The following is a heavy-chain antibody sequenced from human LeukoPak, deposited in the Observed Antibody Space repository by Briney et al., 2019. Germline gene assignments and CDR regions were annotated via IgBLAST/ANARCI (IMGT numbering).Heavy chain of an antibody. CDR3: ASLEGGPSDGR. CDR1: GFPVRSRY. J-gene: IGHJ4*02. V-gene: IGHV3-53*01. D-gene: IGHD3-3*01. CDR2: IYSGGTT. Sequence: PGGSLRLSCEVSGFPVRSRYMTWVRQPPGKGLECVAVIYSGGTTYHIDSVKGRFTISRDISKSTMYPEMNNLRVEDTAIYYCASLEGGPSDGRWGQGTLVTVSS.